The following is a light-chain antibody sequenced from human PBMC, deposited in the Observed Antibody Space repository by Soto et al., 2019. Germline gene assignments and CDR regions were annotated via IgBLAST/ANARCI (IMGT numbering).Light chain of an antibody. J-gene: IGKJ4*01. V-gene: IGKV3-15*01. CDR1: HSVVDN. Sequence: EVLLTQSPAALSLSPGETATLSCRASHSVVDNLAWYQQRPGQAPRRLIYRATSRATGGPAWFSGSGTGTEFSLTTLSLQAEDFAVYYCQQYDVWPPITFGGGT. CDR3: QQYDVWPPIT. CDR2: RAT.